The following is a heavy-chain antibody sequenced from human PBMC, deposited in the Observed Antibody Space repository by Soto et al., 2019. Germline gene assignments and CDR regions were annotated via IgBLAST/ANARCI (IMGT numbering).Heavy chain of an antibody. CDR1: GFTFSSYG. Sequence: QVQLVESGGGVVQPGRSLRLSCAASGFTFSSYGMYWVRQAPGKGLEWVARISYDGSDQFYGDSVKGRFTISRDNSKNILYVQMNSLRSEDTAVYYCAKDTGADYWGQGTVVXVS. CDR3: AKDTGADY. CDR2: ISYDGSDQ. D-gene: IGHD3-10*01. V-gene: IGHV3-30*18. J-gene: IGHJ4*02.